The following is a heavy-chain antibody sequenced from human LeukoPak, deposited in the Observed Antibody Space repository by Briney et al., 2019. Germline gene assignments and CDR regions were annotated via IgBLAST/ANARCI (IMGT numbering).Heavy chain of an antibody. Sequence: GGSLRLSCAASGFTFSSYSMTWVRQAPGKGLEWVSSISSSSSYIYYADSVKGRFTISRDNAKNSLYLQMNSLRAEDTAVYYCARVCPRDSSGYCHDYWGQGTLVTVSS. D-gene: IGHD3-22*01. CDR2: ISSSSSYI. CDR1: GFTFSSYS. CDR3: ARVCPRDSSGYCHDY. V-gene: IGHV3-21*01. J-gene: IGHJ4*02.